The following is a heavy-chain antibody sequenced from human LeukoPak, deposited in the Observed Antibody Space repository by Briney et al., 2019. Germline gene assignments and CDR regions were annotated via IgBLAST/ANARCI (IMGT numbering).Heavy chain of an antibody. J-gene: IGHJ1*01. V-gene: IGHV4-30-4*08. CDR3: ARGHSSSWDPDAEYFQH. Sequence: PSETLSLTCTVSGGSISSGDYYWSWIRQPPGKGLEWIGYIYYSGSTYYNPSLKSRVTISVDTSKNQFSLKLSSVTAADTAVYCCARGHSSSWDPDAEYFQHWGQGTLVIVSS. D-gene: IGHD6-13*01. CDR1: GGSISSGDYY. CDR2: IYYSGST.